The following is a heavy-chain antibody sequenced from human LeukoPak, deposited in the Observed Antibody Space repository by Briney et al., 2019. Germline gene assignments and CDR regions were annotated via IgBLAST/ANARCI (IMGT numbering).Heavy chain of an antibody. V-gene: IGHV3-21*01. CDR2: ISSSSSYI. J-gene: IGHJ6*03. CDR3: ARDKVYCSSTSRYQGYYYMDV. D-gene: IGHD2-2*01. CDR1: GFTFSSYS. Sequence: GGSLRLSCAASGFTFSSYSMNWVRQAPGKGLEWVSSISSSSSYIYYADSVKGRFTISRDNAKNSLYLQMNSLRAEDTAVYYCARDKVYCSSTSRYQGYYYMDVWGKGTTVTVSS.